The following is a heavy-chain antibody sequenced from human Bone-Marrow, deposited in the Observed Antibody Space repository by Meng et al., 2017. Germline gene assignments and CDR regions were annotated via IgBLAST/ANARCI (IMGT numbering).Heavy chain of an antibody. CDR3: AASPGWWRIDS. CDR2: FHHSGTT. V-gene: IGHV4-4*02. J-gene: IGHJ4*02. Sequence: QVPRQESAPGSVRPSGPRSPTSGVSRASVSSGYWWTWVRPPPGTGLEWIGEFHHSGTTNYHPSLRSRVTISVDTSKNQFSLRLTSVTAADTAVYYCAASPGWWRIDSWGQGTLVTVSS. D-gene: IGHD6-19*01. CDR1: RASVSSGYW.